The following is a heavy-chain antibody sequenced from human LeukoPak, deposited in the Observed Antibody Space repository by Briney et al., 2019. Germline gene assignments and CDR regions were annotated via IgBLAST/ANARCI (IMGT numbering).Heavy chain of an antibody. CDR3: AREGYSNYFGY. D-gene: IGHD4-11*01. V-gene: IGHV3-21*01. J-gene: IGHJ4*02. CDR1: GFTFISYS. Sequence: GGSLRLSCAASGFTFISYSMSWVRQAPGKGLEWVSSISSSSTYIYYADSVKGRFTISRDNAKNSLYLQMNSLRAEDTAVYYRAREGYSNYFGYWGQGTLVTVSS. CDR2: ISSSSTYI.